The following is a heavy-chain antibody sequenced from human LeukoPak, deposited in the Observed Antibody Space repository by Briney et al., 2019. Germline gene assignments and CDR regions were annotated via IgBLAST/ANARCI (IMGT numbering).Heavy chain of an antibody. CDR2: INHSGST. J-gene: IGHJ6*03. D-gene: IGHD3-10*01. CDR1: VGSFSGYY. CDR3: ARGYYGSGSHCCHMDV. Sequence: SETLSLTCAVYVGSFSGYYWSWIRQPPGKGLEWIGEINHSGSTNYNSSLTSRVTISVDTSKNQFSLKLSSVTAADTAVYYCARGYYGSGSHCCHMDVWGKGTTITVS. V-gene: IGHV4-34*01.